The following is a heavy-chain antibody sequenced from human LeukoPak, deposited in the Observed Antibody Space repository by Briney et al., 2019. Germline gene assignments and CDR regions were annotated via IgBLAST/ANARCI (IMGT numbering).Heavy chain of an antibody. CDR2: MNPNSGNT. Sequence: ASVKVSCKASGYTFTSYDINWVRQATGQGLEWMGWMNPNSGNTGYAQKFQGRVTMTRDTSISTAYMELSRLRSDDTAVYYCAREFSYDSSGYYHYWGQGTLVTVSS. J-gene: IGHJ4*02. D-gene: IGHD3-22*01. CDR1: GYTFTSYD. V-gene: IGHV1-8*01. CDR3: AREFSYDSSGYYHY.